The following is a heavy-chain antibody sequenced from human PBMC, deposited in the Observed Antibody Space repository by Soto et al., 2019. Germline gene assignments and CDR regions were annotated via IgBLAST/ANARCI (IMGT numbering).Heavy chain of an antibody. Sequence: WGCLILSCAASDFTVSINYMSWVRQAPGKGLDWVSVIYSGGSTYYADSVKGRFTISRDNSKNTLYLQMNSLRAEDTAVYYCARDRIAAAGTNYYHYGMDVWGQGTTVTVSS. CDR3: ARDRIAAAGTNYYHYGMDV. J-gene: IGHJ6*01. V-gene: IGHV3-53*01. D-gene: IGHD6-13*01. CDR2: IYSGGST. CDR1: DFTVSINY.